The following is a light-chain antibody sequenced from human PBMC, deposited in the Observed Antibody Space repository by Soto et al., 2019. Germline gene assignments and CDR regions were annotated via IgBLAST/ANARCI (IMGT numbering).Light chain of an antibody. CDR1: QGISSY. CDR3: QQYGSSPYP. Sequence: IQLTQSPSSLSASVGDRVTITCRASQGISSYLAWYQQTPGKAPKLLIYAASTLQSGVPSRFSGSGSGTDFTLTISRLEPEDFAVYYCQQYGSSPYPFGQGTRLEIK. V-gene: IGKV1-9*01. J-gene: IGKJ5*01. CDR2: AAS.